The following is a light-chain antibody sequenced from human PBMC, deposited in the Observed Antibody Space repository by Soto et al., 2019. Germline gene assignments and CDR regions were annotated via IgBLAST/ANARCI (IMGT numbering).Light chain of an antibody. CDR3: QQYGSSQT. CDR1: QSVSSSY. V-gene: IGKV3-20*01. CDR2: GAS. Sequence: EIVLTQYPGTLPLSPGERATLSCRASQSVSSSYLAWYQQKPGQAPRLLIYGASSRATCIPDRFSGSRSGTDFTLTISRLEPEDFAVYYCQQYGSSQTFGQGTKVEIK. J-gene: IGKJ1*01.